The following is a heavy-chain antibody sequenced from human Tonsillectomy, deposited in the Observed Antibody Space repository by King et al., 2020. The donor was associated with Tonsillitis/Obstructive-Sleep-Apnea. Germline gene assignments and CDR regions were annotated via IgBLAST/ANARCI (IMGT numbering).Heavy chain of an antibody. Sequence: QLQESGPGLVKPSETLSLTCTVSGGSISSSSYYWGWIRQPPGKGLEWIGSIYYSGSTYYNPSLKSRVTISVDTSKNQFSLKLSSVTAADTAVYYCALQQYYYYYMDVWGKGTTVTVSS. J-gene: IGHJ6*03. CDR1: GGSISSSSYY. V-gene: IGHV4-39*01. CDR3: ALQQYYYYYMDV. CDR2: IYYSGST. D-gene: IGHD1-1*01.